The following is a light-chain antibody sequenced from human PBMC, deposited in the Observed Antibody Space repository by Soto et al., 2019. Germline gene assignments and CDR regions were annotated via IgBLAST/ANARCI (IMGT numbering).Light chain of an antibody. CDR3: QQYGSSPPYT. CDR1: QSVSSSY. V-gene: IGKV3-20*01. J-gene: IGKJ2*01. Sequence: EIVLTQSPGILSLSPGERATLSCRASQSVSSSYLAWYPQKPGQAPRLLIYGASNKATGIPDRFSASGSKTDFTLTISRLEPEDFAVYYCQQYGSSPPYTFGQGTTLEIK. CDR2: GAS.